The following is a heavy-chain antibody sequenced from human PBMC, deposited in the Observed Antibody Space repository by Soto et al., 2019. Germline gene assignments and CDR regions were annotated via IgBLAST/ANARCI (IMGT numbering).Heavy chain of an antibody. D-gene: IGHD3-16*01. CDR2: IYYSGST. CDR3: ARGEGYALSSIYYYYYYIYV. V-gene: IGHV4-59*01. Sequence: PSETLSLTCTVSGGSISSYYWSWIRQPPGKGLEWIGYIYYSGSTNYNPSLKSRVTISVDTSKNQFSLKLSSVTAADTAVYYCARGEGYALSSIYYYYYYIYVRAKGTAVTVS. J-gene: IGHJ6*03. CDR1: GGSISSYY.